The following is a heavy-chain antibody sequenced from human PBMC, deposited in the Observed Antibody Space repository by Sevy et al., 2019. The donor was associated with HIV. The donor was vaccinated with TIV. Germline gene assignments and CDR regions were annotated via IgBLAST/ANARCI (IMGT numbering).Heavy chain of an antibody. J-gene: IGHJ6*02. CDR2: ISSSSSYI. CDR1: GFTFSSYS. Sequence: GESLKISCAASGFTFSSYSMNWVRQAPGKGLEWVSSISSSSSYIYYADSVKGRFTISRDNAKNSLYLQMNSLRAEDTAVYYCARDRGGGSWYRGYYYGMDVWGQGTTVTVSS. V-gene: IGHV3-21*01. CDR3: ARDRGGGSWYRGYYYGMDV. D-gene: IGHD6-13*01.